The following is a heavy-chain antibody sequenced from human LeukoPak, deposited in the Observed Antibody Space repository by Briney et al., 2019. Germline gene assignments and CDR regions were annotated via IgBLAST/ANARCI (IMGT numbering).Heavy chain of an antibody. Sequence: GASVKVSCKASGYTFTSYDINWVRQATGQGLEWMGWMNPNSGNTGYAQKFQGRVTMTRNTSISTAYMELSSLRSEDTAVYYCARSPKGELRDSGYDHGFDYWGQGTLVTVSS. CDR2: MNPNSGNT. CDR1: GYTFTSYD. V-gene: IGHV1-8*01. CDR3: ARSPKGELRDSGYDHGFDY. D-gene: IGHD5-12*01. J-gene: IGHJ4*02.